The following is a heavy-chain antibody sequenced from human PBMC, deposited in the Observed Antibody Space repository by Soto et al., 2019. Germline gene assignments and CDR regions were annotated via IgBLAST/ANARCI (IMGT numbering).Heavy chain of an antibody. Sequence: LRLSCGASGFTFSNYSMHWVRQAPGKGLEWVAVISKDGDKKYYADSVKGRFTISRDNSKNSLYLQMNSLRPEDTAVHYCAREWRVANPGYWGQGTQVTVSS. CDR1: GFTFSNYS. J-gene: IGHJ4*02. V-gene: IGHV3-30-3*01. CDR2: ISKDGDKK. CDR3: AREWRVANPGY. D-gene: IGHD5-12*01.